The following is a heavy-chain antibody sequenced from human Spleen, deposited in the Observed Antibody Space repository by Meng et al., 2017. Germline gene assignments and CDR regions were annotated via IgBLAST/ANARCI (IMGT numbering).Heavy chain of an antibody. Sequence: GESLNISCAASRFPFSTYWMHWVRQAPGKGLVWVSRINSDGGSTRYADSVKGRFSISRDNAKNTLYLQMNSLRVEDTAVYYCAREGAGETPFDYWGQGTLVTVSS. CDR2: INSDGGST. V-gene: IGHV3-74*01. D-gene: IGHD3-10*01. CDR1: RFPFSTYW. J-gene: IGHJ4*02. CDR3: AREGAGETPFDY.